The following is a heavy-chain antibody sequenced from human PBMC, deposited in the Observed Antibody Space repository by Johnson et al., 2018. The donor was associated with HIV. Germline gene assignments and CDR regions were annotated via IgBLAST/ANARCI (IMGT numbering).Heavy chain of an antibody. J-gene: IGHJ3*01. V-gene: IGHV3-9*01. CDR2: IGSNGLTI. CDR3: AKDQNYGSYLLSFDV. D-gene: IGHD3-16*01. Sequence: VQLVESGGGLVQPGGSLRLSCATSGFSFDDYAMHWVRQGPGKGLEWVAGIGSNGLTIGYVDSVQGRFTISRDDATNSLYLLMDSMRTEDTALYYCAKDQNYGSYLLSFDVWGQGTMVTVSS. CDR1: GFSFDDYA.